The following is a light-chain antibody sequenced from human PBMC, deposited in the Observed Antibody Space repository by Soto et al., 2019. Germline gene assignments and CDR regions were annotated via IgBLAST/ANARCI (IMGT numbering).Light chain of an antibody. V-gene: IGLV2-8*01. CDR3: KSYAGSNIYV. CDR2: EVV. Sequence: QSALTQPPSASGFPGQSVTISCTGTKNDIGVYDFVSWYQHHPGKAPRLIIYEVVQRPSGVPDRFSGSKSGNTASLTVSGLPAADEADYFCKSYAGSNIYVFGSGNKVTV. J-gene: IGLJ1*01. CDR1: KNDIGVYDF.